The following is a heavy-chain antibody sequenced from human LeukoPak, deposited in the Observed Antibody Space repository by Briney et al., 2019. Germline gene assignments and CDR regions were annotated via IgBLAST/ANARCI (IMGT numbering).Heavy chain of an antibody. V-gene: IGHV1-69*06. CDR1: GGTFSSYA. Sequence: GSSVKVSCKASGGTFSSYAISWVRQAPGQGLEWMGGIIPIFGTANYAQKFQGRVTITADKSTSTAYMELSSLRSEDTAVYYCARDRPYSSGWFGVDAFDIWGQGTMVTVSS. CDR3: ARDRPYSSGWFGVDAFDI. J-gene: IGHJ3*02. CDR2: IIPIFGTA. D-gene: IGHD6-19*01.